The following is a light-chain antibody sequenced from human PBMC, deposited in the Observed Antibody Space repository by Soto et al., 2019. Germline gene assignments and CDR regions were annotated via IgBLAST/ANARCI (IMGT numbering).Light chain of an antibody. CDR3: QHPLSFPPT. CDR2: TGS. J-gene: IGKJ1*01. Sequence: DIQMTQSPSSVSASVGDRVTITFRASQAIDSWLAWYQQKPGEAPKLLIFTGSLLHSGVPPRFSGSGSGKDFTLNISSLQPEDFATYYCQHPLSFPPTFGQGTKVDIK. V-gene: IGKV1-12*01. CDR1: QAIDSW.